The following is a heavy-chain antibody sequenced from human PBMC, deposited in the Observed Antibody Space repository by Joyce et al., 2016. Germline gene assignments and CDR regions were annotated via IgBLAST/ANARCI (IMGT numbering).Heavy chain of an antibody. Sequence: QVQLVQSGAEVKKPGASVKVSCKASGYTFTSYEINWVRLATGQGLEGMGWMNPNSGNTGSAQKVQGRVTMTRNTSRSTAYMELSSLRSEDTAVYYCARERNFGDLSFDPWGQGTLVTVSS. CDR2: MNPNSGNT. D-gene: IGHD4-17*01. CDR3: ARERNFGDLSFDP. V-gene: IGHV1-8*01. CDR1: GYTFTSYE. J-gene: IGHJ5*02.